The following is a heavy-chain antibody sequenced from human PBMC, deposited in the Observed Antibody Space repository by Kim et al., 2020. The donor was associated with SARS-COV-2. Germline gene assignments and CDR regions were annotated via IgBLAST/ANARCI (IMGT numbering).Heavy chain of an antibody. D-gene: IGHD6-19*01. CDR3: AGDGIAVAAGELES. J-gene: IGHJ5*02. Sequence: VDTVKGRFTLSRGNSKNTLYLQMSSLGAEDTAVYFCAGDGIAVAAGELESWGQGTLVTVSS. V-gene: IGHV3-30*15.